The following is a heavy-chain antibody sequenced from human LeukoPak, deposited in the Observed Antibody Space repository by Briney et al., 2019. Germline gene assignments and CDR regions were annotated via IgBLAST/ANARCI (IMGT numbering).Heavy chain of an antibody. Sequence: PSETLSLTCTVSGGSISSSTYYWDWIRQPPGKGLEWIGSIHYSGSTYYNASLKSPVTISVDTSKNQFSLKLSSVTAADTAVYYCAREVRGRGYNCLFDYWGQGTLVTVSS. J-gene: IGHJ4*02. V-gene: IGHV4-39*07. D-gene: IGHD5-24*01. CDR3: AREVRGRGYNCLFDY. CDR2: IHYSGST. CDR1: GGSISSSTYY.